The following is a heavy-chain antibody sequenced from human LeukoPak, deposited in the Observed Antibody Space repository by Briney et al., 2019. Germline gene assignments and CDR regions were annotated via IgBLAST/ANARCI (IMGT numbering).Heavy chain of an antibody. CDR3: ARDPSPGFYSSWYDY. CDR1: GFTFSSYA. J-gene: IGHJ4*02. D-gene: IGHD6-13*01. Sequence: GRSLRLSCAASGFTFSSYAMHWVRQAPGKGLEWVAVISYDGSNKYYADSVKGRFTISRDNSKNTLYLQMNSLRAEDTAVYYCARDPSPGFYSSWYDYWGQGTLVTVSS. V-gene: IGHV3-30-3*01. CDR2: ISYDGSNK.